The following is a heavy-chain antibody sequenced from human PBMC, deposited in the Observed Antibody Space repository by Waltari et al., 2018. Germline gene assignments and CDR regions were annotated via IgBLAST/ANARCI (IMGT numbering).Heavy chain of an antibody. CDR1: GFSFSDYW. J-gene: IGHJ5*02. CDR3: VSDRTLWA. V-gene: IGHV3-74*01. Sequence: EVQVVESGGGLVQPGESLRLSCTASGFSFSDYWMHWVRQAPGKGLVWVSIIKNDASFTNYADFVEGRFTISKDNAKNTLYLQMNSLRAEDTAVYYCVSDRTLWAWGQGTLGTVSS. D-gene: IGHD7-27*01. CDR2: IKNDASFT.